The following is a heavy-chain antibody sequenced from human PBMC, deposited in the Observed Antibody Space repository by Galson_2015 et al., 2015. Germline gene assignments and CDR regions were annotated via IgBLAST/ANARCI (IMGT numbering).Heavy chain of an antibody. J-gene: IGHJ6*03. CDR3: ANSGSGSGLYYYYMDV. D-gene: IGHD3-10*01. Sequence: LRLSCAVSGFAFSSYAMSWVRQAPGKGLEWVSLITASGGSPYYADSVKRRFTISRDNSKNTLYLQMSSLRAEDTAVYYCANSGSGSGLYYYYMDVWGKGTTVTVSS. V-gene: IGHV3-23*01. CDR1: GFAFSSYA. CDR2: ITASGGSP.